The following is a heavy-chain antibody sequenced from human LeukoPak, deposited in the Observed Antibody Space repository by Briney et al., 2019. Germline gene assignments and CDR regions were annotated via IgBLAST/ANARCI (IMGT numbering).Heavy chain of an antibody. J-gene: IGHJ2*01. Sequence: SETLSLTCTASGGSISSYYCSWIRQPPGKGLEWIGYIYYSGSTNYNPSLKSRVTISVDTSKNQFSLKLSSVTAADTAVYYCATSLRPPRVVPAAAGNWYLDFCGHGTLVTVSS. CDR3: ATSLRPPRVVPAAAGNWYLDF. D-gene: IGHD2-2*01. V-gene: IGHV4-59*08. CDR1: GGSISSYY. CDR2: IYYSGST.